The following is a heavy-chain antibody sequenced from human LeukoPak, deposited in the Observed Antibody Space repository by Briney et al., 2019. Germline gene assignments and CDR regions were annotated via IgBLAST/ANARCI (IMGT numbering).Heavy chain of an antibody. CDR1: GGTFSSYA. CDR3: ARASAIAVDGDYYFDY. D-gene: IGHD6-19*01. Sequence: SLKVSCKASGGTFSSYAISWVRQAPGQGLEWMGGIIPIFGTANYAQKFQGRVTITADESTSTAYMELSSLRSEDTAVYYCARASAIAVDGDYYFDYWGQGTLVTVSS. V-gene: IGHV1-69*13. CDR2: IIPIFGTA. J-gene: IGHJ4*02.